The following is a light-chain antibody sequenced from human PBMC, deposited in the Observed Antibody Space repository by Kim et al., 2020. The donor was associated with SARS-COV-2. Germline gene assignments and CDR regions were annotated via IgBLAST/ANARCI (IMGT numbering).Light chain of an antibody. CDR3: SSYAGSNNLV. J-gene: IGLJ3*02. CDR1: RSDVGGSNY. V-gene: IGLV2-8*01. CDR2: EVS. Sequence: GQSVTISCTGTRSDVGGSNYVSWYQQHPGKAPKLMIYEVSKRPSWVPDRFSGSKSGNTASLTVSGLQAEDEADYYCSSYAGSNNLVFGGGTKLTVL.